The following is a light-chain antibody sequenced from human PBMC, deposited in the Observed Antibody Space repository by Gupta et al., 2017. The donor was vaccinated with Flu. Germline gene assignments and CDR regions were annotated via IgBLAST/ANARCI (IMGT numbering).Light chain of an antibody. CDR1: QSVSSTY. CDR2: AAS. CDR3: QQDGTSPRT. Sequence: GTLSLSPGERATLSCRASQSVSSTYLAWYQQKPGQAPRLLIYAASSRATGIPDRFSGSGSGTDFTLTISRLEPEDFAVYYCQQDGTSPRTFGGGTKVEIK. J-gene: IGKJ4*01. V-gene: IGKV3-20*01.